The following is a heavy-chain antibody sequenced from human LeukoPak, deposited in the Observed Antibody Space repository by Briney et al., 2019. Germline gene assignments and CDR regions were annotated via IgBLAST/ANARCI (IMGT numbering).Heavy chain of an antibody. D-gene: IGHD6-19*01. CDR3: ARDGPHSSGLNWFDP. CDR2: IIPIFGTA. V-gene: IGHV1-69*13. CDR1: GGTFISYA. Sequence: ASVKVSCKASGGTFISYAISWVRQAPGQGLEWMGGIIPIFGTANYAQKFQGRVTITADESTSTAYMELSSLRSEDTAVYYCARDGPHSSGLNWFDPWGQGTLVTVSS. J-gene: IGHJ5*02.